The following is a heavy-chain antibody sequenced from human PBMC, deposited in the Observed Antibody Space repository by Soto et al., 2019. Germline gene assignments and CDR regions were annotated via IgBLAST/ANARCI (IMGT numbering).Heavy chain of an antibody. Sequence: EVQLVESGGGLVQPGGSLRLSCAASGFTFSSYSMNWVRQAPGKGLEWVSYISSSSSTIHYADSVKGRFTISRDNAKNSLYLQMNSLIAADTAVYYCARGAYYYDSSGLSYWGQGTLVTVSS. V-gene: IGHV3-48*01. CDR2: ISSSSSTI. CDR3: ARGAYYYDSSGLSY. CDR1: GFTFSSYS. J-gene: IGHJ4*02. D-gene: IGHD3-22*01.